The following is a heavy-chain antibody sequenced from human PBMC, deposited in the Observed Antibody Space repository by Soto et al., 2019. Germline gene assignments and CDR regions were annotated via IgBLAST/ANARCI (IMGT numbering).Heavy chain of an antibody. Sequence: VGSLRLSCAASGFTFSSYAMHWVRQAPGNGLEWVAVISYDGSNKYYADSVRGRFTISRDNSKNTLYLQMNSLRAEDTAVYYCARDLRSGPHYGMDVWGQGTTVTVSS. CDR3: ARDLRSGPHYGMDV. CDR2: ISYDGSNK. J-gene: IGHJ6*02. D-gene: IGHD3-10*01. V-gene: IGHV3-30-3*01. CDR1: GFTFSSYA.